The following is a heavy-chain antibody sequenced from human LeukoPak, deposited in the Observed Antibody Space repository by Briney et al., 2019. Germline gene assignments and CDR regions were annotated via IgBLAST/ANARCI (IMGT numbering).Heavy chain of an antibody. CDR1: GGSISSYY. D-gene: IGHD5-12*01. V-gene: IGHV4-59*08. CDR3: ARQSQHSGYQAPDY. J-gene: IGHJ4*02. Sequence: SETLSLTCTVSGGSISSYYWSWIRQPPGKGLEWIRYISYSGSTNSNPSLKSRVTISVDTSKNQFSLKLSSVTAADTAVYYCARQSQHSGYQAPDYWGQGTLVTVSS. CDR2: ISYSGST.